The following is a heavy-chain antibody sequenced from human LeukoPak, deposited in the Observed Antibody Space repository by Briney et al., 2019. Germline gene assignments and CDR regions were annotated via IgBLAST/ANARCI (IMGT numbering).Heavy chain of an antibody. CDR3: ARNSPRGYAHAFDI. D-gene: IGHD5-12*01. CDR2: INHSGST. J-gene: IGHJ3*02. CDR1: GGSFSGYY. Sequence: PSETLSLTCAVYGGSFSGYYWSWIRQPPGKGLEWIGEINHSGSTNYNPSLKSRVTISVDTSKNQFSLKLSSVTAADTAVYYCARNSPRGYAHAFDIWGQGTMVTVSS. V-gene: IGHV4-34*01.